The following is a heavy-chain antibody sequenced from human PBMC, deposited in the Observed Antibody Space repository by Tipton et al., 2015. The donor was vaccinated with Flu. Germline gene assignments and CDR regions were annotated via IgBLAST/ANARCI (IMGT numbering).Heavy chain of an antibody. CDR1: GLIVRSEY. Sequence: GSLRLSCAASGLIVRSEYMSWVRQAPGKGLEWVSVLYSDGRTYYADSVKGRFTISRDISKNWVYLHMESLRVEDTATYYCGKMTSWGQGTLVTVSS. CDR2: LYSDGRT. V-gene: IGHV3-53*01. J-gene: IGHJ4*02. CDR3: GKMTS.